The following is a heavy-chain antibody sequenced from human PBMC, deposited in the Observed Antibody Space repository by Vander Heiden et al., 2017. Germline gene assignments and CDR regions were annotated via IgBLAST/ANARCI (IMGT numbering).Heavy chain of an antibody. CDR3: SADFFDSSGYRY. D-gene: IGHD3-22*01. V-gene: IGHV3-15*07. J-gene: IGHJ4*02. Sequence: EVQLVQSGGRLIKPGGSLRLSCAASDFTFGDAWMNWVRQAPGKGLEWVGRIKTKSDGWTTDYAAPVQGRFTISRDDSKNTLYLQMNSLKTEDTAVYYCSADFFDSSGYRYWGQGSLVTVSS. CDR2: IKTKSDGWTT. CDR1: DFTFGDAW.